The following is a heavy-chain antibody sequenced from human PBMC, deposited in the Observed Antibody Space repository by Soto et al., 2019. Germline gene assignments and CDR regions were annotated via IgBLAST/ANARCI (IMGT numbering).Heavy chain of an antibody. CDR3: ARAVNWNELDP. J-gene: IGHJ5*02. D-gene: IGHD1-1*01. CDR2: IHSSGVTT. Sequence: GGSLRLSCAASGFTFRDYYMTWIRQAPGKGLEWLSYIHSSGVTTYYTDSVKGRFTVSRDNTKNSLFLQMNSLRVEDTAVYYCARAVNWNELDPWGQGTLVTVSS. CDR1: GFTFRDYY. V-gene: IGHV3-11*01.